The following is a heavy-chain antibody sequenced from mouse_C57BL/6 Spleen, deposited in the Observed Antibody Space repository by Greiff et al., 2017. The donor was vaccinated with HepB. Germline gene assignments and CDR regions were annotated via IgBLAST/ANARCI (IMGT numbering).Heavy chain of an antibody. CDR1: GYTFTSYW. V-gene: IGHV1-69*01. CDR2: IDPSDSYT. J-gene: IGHJ1*03. Sequence: QVQLQQPGAELVMPGASVKLSCKASGYTFTSYWMHWVKQRPGQGLEWIGEIDPSDSYTNYNQKFKGKSTLTVDKSSSTAYMQLSSLTSEDSAVYYCARGGRLRYFDVWGTGTTVTVSS. D-gene: IGHD3-3*01. CDR3: ARGGRLRYFDV.